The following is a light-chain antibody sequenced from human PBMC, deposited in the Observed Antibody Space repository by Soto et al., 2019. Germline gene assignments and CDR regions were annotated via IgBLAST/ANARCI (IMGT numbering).Light chain of an antibody. Sequence: DIVMTQSPATLSLSPGERATLSCRASESVSNNLAWYQQKAGQAPRLLIYGASTRATGIPARFSGSGSGTEFTLNITSLQSEDFAVYYCQQYSIWRTFGQGTKV. V-gene: IGKV3-15*01. CDR2: GAS. CDR3: QQYSIWRT. CDR1: ESVSNN. J-gene: IGKJ1*01.